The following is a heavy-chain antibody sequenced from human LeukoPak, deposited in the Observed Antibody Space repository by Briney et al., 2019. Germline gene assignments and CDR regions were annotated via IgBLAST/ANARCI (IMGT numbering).Heavy chain of an antibody. CDR3: VRYCSSTSCLDMDV. D-gene: IGHD2-2*01. V-gene: IGHV3-21*01. CDR1: GFTFSSYS. J-gene: IGHJ6*02. Sequence: PGGSLRLFCAASGFTFSSYSMNWVRQAPGKGLEWVSSISSSSSYIYYADSVKGRFTISRDNAKNSLYLQMNSLRAEDTAVYYCVRYCSSTSCLDMDVWGQGTTVTVSS. CDR2: ISSSSSYI.